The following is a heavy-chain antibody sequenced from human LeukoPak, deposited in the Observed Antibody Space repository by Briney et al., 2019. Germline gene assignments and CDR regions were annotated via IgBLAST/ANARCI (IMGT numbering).Heavy chain of an antibody. V-gene: IGHV4-39*07. CDR3: ARGPDDYSSVDAYFDY. CDR1: GGSISSSSYY. J-gene: IGHJ4*02. Sequence: PSETLSLTCTVSGGSISSSSYYWGWIRQPPGKGLEWIGSIYYSGSTYYNPSLKSRVTISVDTSKNQFSLKLSSVTAADTAVYYCARGPDDYSSVDAYFDYWGQGTLVTVSS. D-gene: IGHD4-11*01. CDR2: IYYSGST.